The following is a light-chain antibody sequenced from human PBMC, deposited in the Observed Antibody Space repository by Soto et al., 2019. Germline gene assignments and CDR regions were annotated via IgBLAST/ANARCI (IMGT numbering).Light chain of an antibody. CDR1: QSLRSSH. Sequence: EIVLTQSPGTLSLSPGERATLSCRASQSLRSSHLAWYQQKPGQAPRLLIYGASNRATGIPDRFTGSGSGTDFTLTISRLEPEDFAVYYCQQRGGSPPTWTFGQGTKVDIK. V-gene: IGKV3-20*01. J-gene: IGKJ1*01. CDR2: GAS. CDR3: QQRGGSPPTWT.